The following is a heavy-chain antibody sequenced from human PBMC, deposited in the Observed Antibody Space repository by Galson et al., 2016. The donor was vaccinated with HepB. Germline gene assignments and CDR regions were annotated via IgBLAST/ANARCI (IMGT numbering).Heavy chain of an antibody. D-gene: IGHD3-22*01. J-gene: IGHJ6*02. V-gene: IGHV4-39*01. CDR1: GGSISSTYHY. CDR2: IYYSGTT. Sequence: SETLSLTCTVSGGSISSTYHYWGWVRQPPGKGLEYIGSIYYSGTTYHNPSLKSRVTIFVDTSKNQFSLRLSAVTAAGTGVYYCARHMFSSDPPSPFHYFGMDVWGPGTTVTVSS. CDR3: ARHMFSSDPPSPFHYFGMDV.